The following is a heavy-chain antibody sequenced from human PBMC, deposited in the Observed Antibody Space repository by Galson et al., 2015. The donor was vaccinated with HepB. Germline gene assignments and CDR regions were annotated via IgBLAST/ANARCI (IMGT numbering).Heavy chain of an antibody. J-gene: IGHJ4*02. D-gene: IGHD1-26*01. CDR3: AKRTVGTSTGHYFDH. CDR2: FGTSGGT. CDR1: GFTFNKYA. V-gene: IGHV3-23*01. Sequence: SLRLSCAASGFTFNKYAMSWVRQAPGKGLEWVSTFGTSGGTYYAESVKGRFTISKDTSKNTLILLMNSLRAEDTAVYYCAKRTVGTSTGHYFDHWGQGTLLTVSS.